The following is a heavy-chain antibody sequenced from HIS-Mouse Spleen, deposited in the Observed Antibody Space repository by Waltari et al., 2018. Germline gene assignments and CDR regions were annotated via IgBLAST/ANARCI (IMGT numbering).Heavy chain of an antibody. CDR3: ARVRVYSGSYYGAFDI. D-gene: IGHD1-26*01. CDR2: INPNSGGT. V-gene: IGHV1-2*02. Sequence: QVQLVQSGAEVKKPGASVKVSCKASGYTFTGYYMHWLRQAPGQGLEWMGWINPNSGGTNYAQKFQGRVTMTRDTSISTAYMELSRLRSDDTAVYYCARVRVYSGSYYGAFDIWGQGTMVTVSS. J-gene: IGHJ3*02. CDR1: GYTFTGYY.